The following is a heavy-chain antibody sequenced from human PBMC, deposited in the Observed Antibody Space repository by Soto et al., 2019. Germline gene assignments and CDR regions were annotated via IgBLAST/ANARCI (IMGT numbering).Heavy chain of an antibody. CDR1: GYTFTSYA. CDR3: AREGSYYDSSGYYSCFDY. V-gene: IGHV1-3*01. D-gene: IGHD3-22*01. Sequence: QVQLVQSGAEVKKPGASVKVSCKASGYTFTSYAMHWVRQAPGQRLEWMGWINAGNGNTKYSQKFQGRVTITRDTSASTAYMELSSLRSEDTAVSYCAREGSYYDSSGYYSCFDYWGQGTLVTVSS. CDR2: INAGNGNT. J-gene: IGHJ4*02.